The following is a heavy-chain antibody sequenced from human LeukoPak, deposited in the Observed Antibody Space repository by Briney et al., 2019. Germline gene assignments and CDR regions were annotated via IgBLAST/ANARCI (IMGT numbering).Heavy chain of an antibody. J-gene: IGHJ4*02. V-gene: IGHV3-53*01. Sequence: GSLRLSCAASGFTVSSNYMSWVRQAPGKGLEWVSVIYSGGSTYYADSVKGRFTISRDNSKNTLYLQMNSLRAEDTAVYYCARESGDSSSSLGVFDYWGQGTLVTVSS. D-gene: IGHD6-6*01. CDR3: ARESGDSSSSLGVFDY. CDR2: IYSGGST. CDR1: GFTVSSNY.